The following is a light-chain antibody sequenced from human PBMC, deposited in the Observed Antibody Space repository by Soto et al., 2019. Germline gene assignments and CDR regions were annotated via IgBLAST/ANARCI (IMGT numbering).Light chain of an antibody. CDR3: QQYNNWPPLT. V-gene: IGKV3-15*01. CDR1: QSVSSN. CDR2: GAS. Sequence: IEMTQSPATLSVSPGERATLSCRAGQSVSSNLAWYQQKPGQAPRLLIYGASTRATGIPARFSGSGSGTESTLTISSLQSEDFAVYYGQQYNNWPPLTFGGGTKVDIK. J-gene: IGKJ4*01.